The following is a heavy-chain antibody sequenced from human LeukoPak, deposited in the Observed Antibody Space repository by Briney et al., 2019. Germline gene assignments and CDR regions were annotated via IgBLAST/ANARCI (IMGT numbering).Heavy chain of an antibody. CDR3: ARVVGDGYSEY. J-gene: IGHJ4*02. CDR2: IYYSGGT. D-gene: IGHD5-24*01. CDR1: GGSISSYY. Sequence: SETLSFTCTVSGGSISSYYWSWIRQPPGKGLEWIGYIYYSGGTNYNPSLKSRVTISIDTSKNQFSLKLTSVTAADTAVYYCARVVGDGYSEYWGQGTLVTVSS. V-gene: IGHV4-59*01.